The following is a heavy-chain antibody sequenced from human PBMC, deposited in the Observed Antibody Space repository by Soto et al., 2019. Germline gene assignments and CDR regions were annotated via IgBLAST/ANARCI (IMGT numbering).Heavy chain of an antibody. D-gene: IGHD3-9*01. Sequence: GASVQVSCKASGGTFTTYIINWVRQAPGQGPEWMGRIIPILGIANYAQKFQGRVTITADKSTSTAYMELSSLRSEDTAVYYCARDEYDILTGYSSPNWFDPWGQGTLVTVSS. CDR3: ARDEYDILTGYSSPNWFDP. V-gene: IGHV1-69*04. CDR1: GGTFTTYI. CDR2: IIPILGIA. J-gene: IGHJ5*02.